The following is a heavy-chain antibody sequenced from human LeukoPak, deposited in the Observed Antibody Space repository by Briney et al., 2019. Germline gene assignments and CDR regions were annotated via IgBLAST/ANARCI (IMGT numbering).Heavy chain of an antibody. CDR2: ISYDGSNK. CDR3: ARLNWNDVPGGQTSQFFDY. J-gene: IGHJ4*02. V-gene: IGHV3-30*04. D-gene: IGHD1-1*01. CDR1: GFTFSSYA. Sequence: AGGSLRLSCAASGFTFSSYAMHWVRQAPGKGLEWVAVISYDGSNKYYADSVKGRFTISRDNSKNTLYLQMNSLRAEDTAVYYCARLNWNDVPGGQTSQFFDYWGQGTLVTVSS.